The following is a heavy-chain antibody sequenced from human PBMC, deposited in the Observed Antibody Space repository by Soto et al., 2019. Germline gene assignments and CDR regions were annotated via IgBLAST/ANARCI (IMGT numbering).Heavy chain of an antibody. CDR2: ISAYNGNT. D-gene: IGHD2-2*01. CDR1: GYTFTSYG. Sequence: ASVKVSCKASGYTFTSYGISWVRQAPGQGLEWMGWISAYNGNTNYAQKLQGRVTMTTDTSTSTAYMELRSLRSDDTAVYYCARYIVVVPAAPLYYYYYYGMDVWGQGTTVTVSS. J-gene: IGHJ6*02. CDR3: ARYIVVVPAAPLYYYYYYGMDV. V-gene: IGHV1-18*01.